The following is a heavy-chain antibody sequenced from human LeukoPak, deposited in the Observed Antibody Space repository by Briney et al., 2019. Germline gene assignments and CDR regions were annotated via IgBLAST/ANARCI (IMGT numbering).Heavy chain of an antibody. CDR3: AKELWFGDRYEFWFDP. Sequence: GGSLRLSCAASGFTFSSYAMSWVRQAPGKGLEWVSAISGSGGSTHYADSVKGRFTISRDNSKNTLYLQMNSLRTEDTAVYYCAKELWFGDRYEFWFDPWGQGTLVTVSS. CDR2: ISGSGGST. J-gene: IGHJ5*02. CDR1: GFTFSSYA. V-gene: IGHV3-23*01. D-gene: IGHD3-10*01.